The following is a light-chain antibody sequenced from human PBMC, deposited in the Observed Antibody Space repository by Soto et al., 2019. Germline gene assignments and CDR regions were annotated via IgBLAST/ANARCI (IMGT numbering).Light chain of an antibody. CDR1: QSVSSS. V-gene: IGKV3-11*01. CDR2: DAS. Sequence: EIVLTQSPATLSLSPGERATLSCRASQSVSSSLAWYQQQPGQAPRLLIYDASNRATGIPARFSGSGSGTDFTLTISSLEPKDFSVYYCQQRSNWPGTFGQGTKVEIK. J-gene: IGKJ1*01. CDR3: QQRSNWPGT.